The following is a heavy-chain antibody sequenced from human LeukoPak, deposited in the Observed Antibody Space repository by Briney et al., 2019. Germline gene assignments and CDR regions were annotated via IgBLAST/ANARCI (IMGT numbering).Heavy chain of an antibody. D-gene: IGHD3-22*01. J-gene: IGHJ6*02. CDR1: GYTFTSYG. Sequence: ASVKVSCKASGYTFTSYGISWVRQAPGQGLEWMGWIGAYNGNTNYAQKLQGRVTMTTDTSTSTAYMELRSLRSDDTAVYYCARASTGVSSGYYYYYYYYGMDVWGQGTTVTVSS. CDR3: ARASTGVSSGYYYYYYYYGMDV. CDR2: IGAYNGNT. V-gene: IGHV1-18*01.